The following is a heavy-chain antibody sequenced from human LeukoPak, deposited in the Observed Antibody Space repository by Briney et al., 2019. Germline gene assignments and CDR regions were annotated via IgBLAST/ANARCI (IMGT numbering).Heavy chain of an antibody. V-gene: IGHV3-21*01. J-gene: IGHJ1*01. Sequence: PGRSLRLSCAAAAPSASVDSMNWVRQAPRKGVEWESFISSSSSYIYYADSVKGRFPISRDNAMNSLYLQMDSRRAEDTVVYYCARDEGDFQHWGQGTLVSVSS. CDR3: ARDEGDFQH. D-gene: IGHD3-16*01. CDR1: APSASVDS. CDR2: ISSSSSYI.